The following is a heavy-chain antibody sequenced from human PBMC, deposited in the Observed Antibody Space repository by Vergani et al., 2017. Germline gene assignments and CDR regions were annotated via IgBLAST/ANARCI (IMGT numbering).Heavy chain of an antibody. D-gene: IGHD5-12*01. Sequence: EVQLLESGGGLVQPGGSLRLSCAASGFTFSSYAMSWVHQAPGKGLEWVSAIPGSGDTTYYADSVKGRFTISRDISMNTLYLHMNSLRAEDTAVYYCTKDSMVATGFIYYFDSWGQGTLVTVSS. CDR1: GFTFSSYA. CDR3: TKDSMVATGFIYYFDS. V-gene: IGHV3-23*01. J-gene: IGHJ4*02. CDR2: IPGSGDTT.